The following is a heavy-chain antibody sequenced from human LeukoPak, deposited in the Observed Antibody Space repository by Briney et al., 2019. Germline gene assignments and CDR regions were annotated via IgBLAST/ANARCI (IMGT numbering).Heavy chain of an antibody. Sequence: SETLSLTCTVSGGSISSYYWSWIRQPPGKGLEWIGYMYYSGSTNYNPSLKSRVTISVDTSKNQNSLKLSSVTAADTAVYYCARDARRGWFDPWGQGTLVTVSS. CDR3: ARDARRGWFDP. CDR2: MYYSGST. V-gene: IGHV4-59*01. J-gene: IGHJ5*02. D-gene: IGHD3-10*01. CDR1: GGSISSYY.